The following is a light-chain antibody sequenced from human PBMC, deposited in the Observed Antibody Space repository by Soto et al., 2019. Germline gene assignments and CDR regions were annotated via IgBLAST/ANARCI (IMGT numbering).Light chain of an antibody. J-gene: IGKJ4*01. CDR3: QQYGSSLAH. V-gene: IGKV3-20*01. CDR1: QSVSSSY. Sequence: EIVLTQSPGTLSLSPGERATLSCRASQSVSSSYLAWYQQKPGQAPRLLIYGASSRATGLPDRFSGSGSETDFTLNISRLEPEDFAVYYCQQYGSSLAHFGGGTKVEIK. CDR2: GAS.